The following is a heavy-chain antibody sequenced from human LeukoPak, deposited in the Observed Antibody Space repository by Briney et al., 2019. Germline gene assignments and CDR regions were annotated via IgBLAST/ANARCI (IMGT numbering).Heavy chain of an antibody. CDR3: AKGGFPGTCNPLAY. J-gene: IGHJ4*02. Sequence: GGSLRLSCAASGFTFSGSGMSWVRQAPGKGLECICSSGDSDGSTYYADSLKGRFTISRGNSKNTLYLQMNNLRAEDTAVYYCAKGGFPGTCNPLAYCGQGALVTVSP. D-gene: IGHD2-15*01. CDR1: GFTFSGSG. CDR2: SGDSDGST. V-gene: IGHV3-23*01.